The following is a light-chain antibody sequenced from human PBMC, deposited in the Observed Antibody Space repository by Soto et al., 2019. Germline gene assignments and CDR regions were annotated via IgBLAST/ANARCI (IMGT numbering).Light chain of an antibody. CDR1: NIGSKS. J-gene: IGLJ3*02. CDR2: YDR. V-gene: IGLV3-21*04. CDR3: QVWDSSSDWV. Sequence: SYELTQPPSVSVAPGKTARINCGGNNIGSKSVHWYQQKPGQAPVLVIYYDRERPSGITERFSGSNSGNTATLTISRVEAGDEADYYCQVWDSSSDWVFGGGTKLTVL.